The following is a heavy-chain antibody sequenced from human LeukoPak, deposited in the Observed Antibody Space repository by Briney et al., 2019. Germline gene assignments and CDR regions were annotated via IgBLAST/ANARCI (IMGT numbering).Heavy chain of an antibody. CDR1: GGSISNYW. CDR3: ARQVVAVAGTGYFDY. D-gene: IGHD6-19*01. Sequence: SETLSLTCTVSGGSISNYWWSWIRQPPGKGLEWIGSIYYSGSTYYNASLKSRGTISVGTSKNQFSLKLNSVTAADTAVYFCARQVVAVAGTGYFDYWGQGTLVTVSS. CDR2: IYYSGST. J-gene: IGHJ4*02. V-gene: IGHV4-59*05.